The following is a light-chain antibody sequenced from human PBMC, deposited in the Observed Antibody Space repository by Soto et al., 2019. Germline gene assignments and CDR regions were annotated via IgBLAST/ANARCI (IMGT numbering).Light chain of an antibody. CDR2: GAS. CDR1: QSISSN. J-gene: IGKJ1*01. CDR3: QQGGT. Sequence: ETVMTQSPDTLSVSLGESATLSCRASQSISSNLAWYQQKPGQAPRLLIYGASTRAPGIPARFSGSGSGTEFSLTVSSLQSEDYAVYYCQQGGTFGQGTKVEIK. V-gene: IGKV3-15*01.